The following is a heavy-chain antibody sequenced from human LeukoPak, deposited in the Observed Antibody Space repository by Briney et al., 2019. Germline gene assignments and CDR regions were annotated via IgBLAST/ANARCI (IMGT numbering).Heavy chain of an antibody. CDR1: GGSISSSSYY. CDR3: ARPPYYYDSGRGPFDI. CDR2: INHSGST. V-gene: IGHV4-39*07. J-gene: IGHJ3*02. D-gene: IGHD3-10*01. Sequence: PSETLSLTCTVSGGSISSSSYYWSWIRQPPGKGLEWIGEINHSGSTNYNPSLKSRVTISVDTSKNQFSLKLNSVTAADTAVYYCARPPYYYDSGRGPFDIWGQGTMVTVSS.